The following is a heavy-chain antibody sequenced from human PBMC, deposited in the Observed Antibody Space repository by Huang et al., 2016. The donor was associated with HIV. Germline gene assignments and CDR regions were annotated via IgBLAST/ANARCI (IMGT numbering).Heavy chain of an antibody. CDR1: GFTFSTFG. J-gene: IGHJ3*02. Sequence: QVQLVESGGGVVQPGRSLSFSCAASGFTFSTFGMYWVRQTPGKGLQLVAVMSSDGSNKKFADSVKGRFTISRDNSKNTLYVQMNSLRAEDTAVYYCATSTTGHAFDIWGQGTMVTVSS. D-gene: IGHD1-1*01. V-gene: IGHV3-30*03. CDR2: MSSDGSNK. CDR3: ATSTTGHAFDI.